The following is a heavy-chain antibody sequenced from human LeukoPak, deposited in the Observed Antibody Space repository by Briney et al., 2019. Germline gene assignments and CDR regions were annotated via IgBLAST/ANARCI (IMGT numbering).Heavy chain of an antibody. V-gene: IGHV1-46*01. CDR1: GYTFTSYY. Sequence: ASVKVSCKASGYTFTSYYMHWVRQAPGQGLEWMGIINPSGGSTSYAQKFQGRVTMTRDTSISTAYMELSRLRSDDTAVYYCARDLNVWGSYRLFGYWGQGTLVTVSS. J-gene: IGHJ4*02. CDR2: INPSGGST. D-gene: IGHD3-16*02. CDR3: ARDLNVWGSYRLFGY.